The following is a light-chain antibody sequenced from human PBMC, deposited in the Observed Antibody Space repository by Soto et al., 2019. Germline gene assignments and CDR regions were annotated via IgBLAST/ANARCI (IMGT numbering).Light chain of an antibody. V-gene: IGKV1-5*01. Sequence: DIQMTPFPSTLSASVGDRVTITCRASQSISSWLAWYQQKTGKAPKLLIYDASSLESGVPSRFSGSGSGTEFTLTISSLQPDDFATYYCQQYNSYRWTFGQGTKVDIK. CDR1: QSISSW. CDR3: QQYNSYRWT. J-gene: IGKJ1*01. CDR2: DAS.